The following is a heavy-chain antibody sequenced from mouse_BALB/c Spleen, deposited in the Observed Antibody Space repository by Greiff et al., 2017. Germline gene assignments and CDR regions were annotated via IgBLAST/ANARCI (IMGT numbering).Heavy chain of an antibody. CDR3: NPYYGSSYGFAY. D-gene: IGHD1-1*01. Sequence: EVKLVESGAELVRSGASVKLSCTASGFNIKDYYMHWVKQRPEQGLEWIGWIDPENGDTEYAPKFQGKATMTADTSSNTAYLQLSSLTSEDTAVYYCNPYYGSSYGFAYWGQGTLVTVSA. J-gene: IGHJ3*01. V-gene: IGHV14-4*02. CDR1: GFNIKDYY. CDR2: IDPENGDT.